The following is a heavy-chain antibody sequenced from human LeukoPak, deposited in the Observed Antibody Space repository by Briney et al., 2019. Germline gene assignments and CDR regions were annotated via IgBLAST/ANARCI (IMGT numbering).Heavy chain of an antibody. D-gene: IGHD2-2*02. CDR1: GFTFSSYS. CDR3: ARGLGYCTTTSCYNEH. J-gene: IGHJ1*01. V-gene: IGHV3-21*01. CDR2: ISSSSSYI. Sequence: GGSLRLSCAASGFTFSSYSMNWVRQAPGKGLEWVSSISSSSSYIYYADSVKGRFTISRDNAKNSLYLQMNSLRVEDTAVYYCARGLGYCTTTSCYNEHRGQGTQVTVSS.